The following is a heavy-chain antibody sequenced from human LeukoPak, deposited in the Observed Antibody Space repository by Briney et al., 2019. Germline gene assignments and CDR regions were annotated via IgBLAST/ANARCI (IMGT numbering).Heavy chain of an antibody. Sequence: GGSLRLSCAASGFTFSSYAMSWVRQAPGKGLEWVSAISGRGGSTYYADSVKGRFTISRDNSKNTLYLQMNSLRAEDTAVYYCAKDGAPQPYYYDSWGQGTLVTVSS. V-gene: IGHV3-23*01. CDR1: GFTFSSYA. CDR3: AKDGAPQPYYYDS. CDR2: ISGRGGST. D-gene: IGHD3-22*01. J-gene: IGHJ4*02.